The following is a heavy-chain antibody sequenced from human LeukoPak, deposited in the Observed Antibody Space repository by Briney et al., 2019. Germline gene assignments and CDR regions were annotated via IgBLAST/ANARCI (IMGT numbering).Heavy chain of an antibody. V-gene: IGHV1-46*01. Sequence: GASVKVSCKAFGYSFTIYYMHWVRQAPGQGLEWMGIINPSGGSTSYTQKFQGRVTVTRDTSTSTVYMELSSLRSEDTAVYYCARDEYDGDYWGQGTLVTVSS. CDR3: ARDEYDGDY. J-gene: IGHJ4*02. D-gene: IGHD3-3*01. CDR1: GYSFTIYY. CDR2: INPSGGST.